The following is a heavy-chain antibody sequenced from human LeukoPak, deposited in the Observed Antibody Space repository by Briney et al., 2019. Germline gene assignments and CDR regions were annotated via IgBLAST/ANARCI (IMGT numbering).Heavy chain of an antibody. CDR3: ARDIAAAGSNWFDP. CDR1: GFTFSDYY. CDR2: ISSSGSTI. D-gene: IGHD6-13*01. Sequence: PGGSLRLSCAASGFTFSDYYMSWIRQAPGKGLDWVSYISSSGSTIYYADSVKGRFTISRDNAKNSLYLQMNGLRAEDPAVSYCARDIAAAGSNWFDPWGQGTLVTVSS. V-gene: IGHV3-11*04. J-gene: IGHJ5*02.